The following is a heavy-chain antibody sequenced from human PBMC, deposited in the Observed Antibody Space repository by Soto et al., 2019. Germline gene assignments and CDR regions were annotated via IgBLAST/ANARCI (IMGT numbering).Heavy chain of an antibody. J-gene: IGHJ6*01. CDR1: GVSLSGSRYY. CDR3: GSALGMDV. V-gene: IGHV4-31*03. D-gene: IGHD6-25*01. Sequence: QVQLQESGPGLVEPSQTLSLTCTVSGVSLSGSRYYWSWIRQVPGKGLEWIGFTRYGGIPSHNPSRMCRATIPVQSSKTRLSLRPTSLTAADTAVDSCGSALGMDV. CDR2: TRYGGIP.